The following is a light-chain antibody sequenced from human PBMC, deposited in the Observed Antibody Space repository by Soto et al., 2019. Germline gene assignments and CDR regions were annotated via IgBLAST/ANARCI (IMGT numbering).Light chain of an antibody. CDR2: LNSDGSH. J-gene: IGLJ3*02. Sequence: QLVLTQSPSASASLGASVKLTCTLSRGHSTYAIAWHQQQPEKGPRYLLKLNSDGSHSKGDGIPDRFSGSSSGAERYLTIPSLQSEDDAYYYGQNGGPGPWVFGGGTKLTVL. CDR3: QNGGPGPWV. V-gene: IGLV4-69*01. CDR1: RGHSTYA.